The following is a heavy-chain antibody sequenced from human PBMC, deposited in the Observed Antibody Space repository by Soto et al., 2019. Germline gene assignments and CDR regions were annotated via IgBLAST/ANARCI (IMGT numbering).Heavy chain of an antibody. Sequence: GGSLRLSCAASGFTFSSYGMHWVREAPGKGLEWVGRIKSKTNGGTTDYAAPVKGRFAISRDDSKNTVYLQMNSLKTEDAAVYYCTTDDPINKYWGQGTLVTVSS. CDR3: TTDDPINKY. V-gene: IGHV3-15*01. CDR2: IKSKTNGGTT. CDR1: GFTFSSYG. J-gene: IGHJ4*02.